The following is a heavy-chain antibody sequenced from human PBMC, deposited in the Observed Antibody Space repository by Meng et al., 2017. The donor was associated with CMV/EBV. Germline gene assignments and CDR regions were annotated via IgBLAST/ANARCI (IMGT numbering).Heavy chain of an antibody. V-gene: IGHV1-69*12. Sequence: QVQLVQSGAEVKKPGSSVKVSCKASGGTFSSYAISWVRQAPGQGLEWMGGIIPIFGTANYAQKFQGRVTITADESTSTAYMELSSLRSEDTAVYYCAREGEIVVVPAAPGWFDPWGQGTLVTVSS. J-gene: IGHJ5*02. CDR2: IIPIFGTA. D-gene: IGHD2-2*01. CDR3: AREGEIVVVPAAPGWFDP. CDR1: GGTFSSYA.